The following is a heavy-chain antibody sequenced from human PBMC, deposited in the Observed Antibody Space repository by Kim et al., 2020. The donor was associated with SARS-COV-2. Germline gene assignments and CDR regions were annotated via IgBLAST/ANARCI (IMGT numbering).Heavy chain of an antibody. J-gene: IGHJ4*02. V-gene: IGHV4-34*01. D-gene: IGHD2-15*01. CDR3: ARVRGGREDY. Sequence: STNYNPSLKSRVTISVDTSKTQFSLKLSSVTAADTAVYYCARVRGGREDYWGQGTLVTVSS. CDR2: ST.